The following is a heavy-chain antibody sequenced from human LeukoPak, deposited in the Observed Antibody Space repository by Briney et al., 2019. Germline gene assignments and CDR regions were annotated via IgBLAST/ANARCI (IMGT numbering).Heavy chain of an antibody. J-gene: IGHJ6*02. V-gene: IGHV1-69*02. D-gene: IGHD6-19*01. CDR3: ARFSSGTGVDV. Sequence: SAKVSCKASGGTFSSYTISWVRQAPGQGLEWMGRIIPILGIANYAQKFQGRVTITADKSTSTAYMELSSLRSEDTAVYHCARFSSGTGVDVWGQGTTVTVSS. CDR1: GGTFSSYT. CDR2: IIPILGIA.